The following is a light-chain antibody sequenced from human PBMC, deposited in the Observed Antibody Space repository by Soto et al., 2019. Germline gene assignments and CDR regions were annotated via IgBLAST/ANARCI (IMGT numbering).Light chain of an antibody. CDR3: SSYSSSITVL. V-gene: IGLV2-14*01. Sequence: QSVLTQPASVSGSPGQSITISCTGTSSDVGAYNYVSSYQQHPGKVPKLMIYEVSNRPSGVSNRFSGSKSGNTASLTISGLQAEDEADYYCSSYSSSITVLFGGGTKVTVL. J-gene: IGLJ2*01. CDR2: EVS. CDR1: SSDVGAYNY.